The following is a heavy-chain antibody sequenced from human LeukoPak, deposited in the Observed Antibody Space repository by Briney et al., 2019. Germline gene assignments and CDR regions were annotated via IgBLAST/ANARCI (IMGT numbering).Heavy chain of an antibody. CDR3: ARDGAAAAAGHVGAFDP. J-gene: IGHJ5*02. CDR2: ISSSSSYI. Sequence: GGSLRLSCAASGFTFSSYSMNWVRQAPGKGLEWVSSISSSSSYIYYADSVKGRFTISRDNAKNSLYLQMNSLRAEDTAVSYCARDGAAAAAGHVGAFDPWGQGTLVTVSS. V-gene: IGHV3-21*01. D-gene: IGHD6-13*01. CDR1: GFTFSSYS.